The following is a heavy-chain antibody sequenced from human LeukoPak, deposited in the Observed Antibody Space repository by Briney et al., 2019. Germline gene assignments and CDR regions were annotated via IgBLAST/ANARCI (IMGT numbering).Heavy chain of an antibody. CDR2: ISYDGSNK. CDR1: GFTFSSYA. Sequence: GGSLRLSCAASGFTFSSYAMHWVRQAPGKGLEWVAVISYDGSNKYYADSVKGRFTIPRDNSKNTLYLQMNSLRAEDTAVYYCARAHMVRGVKGFDPWGQGTLVTVSS. V-gene: IGHV3-30*04. CDR3: ARAHMVRGVKGFDP. D-gene: IGHD3-10*01. J-gene: IGHJ5*02.